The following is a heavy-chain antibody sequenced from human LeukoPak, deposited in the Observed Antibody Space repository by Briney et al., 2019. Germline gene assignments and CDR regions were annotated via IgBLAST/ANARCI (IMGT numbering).Heavy chain of an antibody. V-gene: IGHV3-66*01. CDR1: GFTVSSNY. D-gene: IGHD3-22*01. Sequence: GGSLRLSCAASGFTVSSNYMSWVRQAPGKGLEWVSVIYSGGSTYYADSVKGRFTISRDNSKNTLYLQMNSLRAEDTAVYYCARGRIVVANTGAFDIWGQGTMVPVSS. J-gene: IGHJ3*02. CDR3: ARGRIVVANTGAFDI. CDR2: IYSGGST.